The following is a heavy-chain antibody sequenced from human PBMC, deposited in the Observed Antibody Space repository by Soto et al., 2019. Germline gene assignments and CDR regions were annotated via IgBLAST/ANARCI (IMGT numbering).Heavy chain of an antibody. Sequence: SGFTFSSYSINWIRQAPRKGLEWVSYISSSSSYTNYADSVKGRFTISRDNAKNSMYLQMNSLRAEDTAVYYCARQGCGSTTCYSQLDYWGQGTLVTVSS. J-gene: IGHJ4*02. CDR2: ISSSSSYT. V-gene: IGHV3-21*05. D-gene: IGHD2-2*02. CDR3: ARQGCGSTTCYSQLDY. CDR1: GFTFSSYS.